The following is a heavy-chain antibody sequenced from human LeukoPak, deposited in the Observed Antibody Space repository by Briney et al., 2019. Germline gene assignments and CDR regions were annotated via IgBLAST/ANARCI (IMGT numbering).Heavy chain of an antibody. D-gene: IGHD5-18*01. V-gene: IGHV1-46*01. J-gene: IGHJ4*02. CDR1: GYTFTSYY. CDR3: ARAPSEVELWTYYFDY. CDR2: INPSGGST. Sequence: GASVKVSCKASGYTFTSYYMHWVRQAPGQGLEWMGIINPSGGSTSYAQKFQGRVTMTRDTSTSTVYMELSSLRSEDTAVYYCARAPSEVELWTYYFDYWGQGTLATVSS.